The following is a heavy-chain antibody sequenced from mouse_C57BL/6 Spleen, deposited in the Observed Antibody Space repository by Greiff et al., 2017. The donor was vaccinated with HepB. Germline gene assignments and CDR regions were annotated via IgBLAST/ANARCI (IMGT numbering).Heavy chain of an antibody. J-gene: IGHJ2*01. CDR3: ARSVNYYGSRPGYFDY. V-gene: IGHV1-9*01. CDR1: GYTFTGYW. D-gene: IGHD1-1*01. Sequence: QVQLQQSGAELMKPGASVKLSCKATGYTFTGYWIEWVKQRPGHGLEWIGEILPGSGSTNYNEKFKGKATFTADTSSNTAYMQLSSLTTEDSAIYYCARSVNYYGSRPGYFDYWGQGTTLTVSS. CDR2: ILPGSGST.